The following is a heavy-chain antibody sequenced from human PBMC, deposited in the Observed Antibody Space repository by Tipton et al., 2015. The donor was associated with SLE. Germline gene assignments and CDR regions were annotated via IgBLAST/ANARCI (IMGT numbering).Heavy chain of an antibody. V-gene: IGHV4-59*11. CDR2: ISYSETT. Sequence: TLSLTCTVSGGSISSHYWSWIRQPPGKGLEWMGYISYSETTNYNPSLKSRVTISVDTSKNQFSLKLRSVTAADTAVYYCAGAWQGYCSGGTCYVLDYWGQGTLVSVSS. CDR3: AGAWQGYCSGGTCYVLDY. D-gene: IGHD2-15*01. CDR1: GGSISSHY. J-gene: IGHJ4*02.